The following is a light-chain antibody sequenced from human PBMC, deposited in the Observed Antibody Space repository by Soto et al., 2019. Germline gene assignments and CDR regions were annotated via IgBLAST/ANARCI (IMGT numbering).Light chain of an antibody. CDR3: RQYNNWPQT. J-gene: IGKJ1*01. Sequence: EIVLTQSPATLSLSPGERATLSCRASQSVSNYLAWYQQKPGQAPRLLIYGASTRATGIPARFSGSGSGTEFTLTISSLQSEDFAVYYCRQYNNWPQTFGQGTKVDIK. CDR2: GAS. V-gene: IGKV3-15*01. CDR1: QSVSNY.